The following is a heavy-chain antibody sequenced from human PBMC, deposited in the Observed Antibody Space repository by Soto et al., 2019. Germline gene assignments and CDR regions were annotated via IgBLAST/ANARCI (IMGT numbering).Heavy chain of an antibody. CDR3: ARRYGPGFDY. D-gene: IGHD4-17*01. CDR2: IFYSGST. J-gene: IGHJ4*02. Sequence: NPSETLSLTCTVSGGSISSSSYYWGWIRQPPGKGLEWIGSIFYSGSTYYNPSLKSRVTISVGTSKNQFSLELSSVTAADTAVYYCARRYGPGFDYWGQGTLVTVSS. V-gene: IGHV4-39*07. CDR1: GGSISSSSYY.